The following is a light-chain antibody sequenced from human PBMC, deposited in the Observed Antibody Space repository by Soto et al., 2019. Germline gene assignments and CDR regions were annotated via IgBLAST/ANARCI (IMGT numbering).Light chain of an antibody. J-gene: IGLJ2*01. CDR3: CSYAGGSTLL. V-gene: IGLV2-23*01. CDR1: SSDVGTYNL. Sequence: QSALTQPASVSGSPGQSITISGTGTSSDVGTYNLVSWHQQHPGKAPKLIIYEGTKRPSGVSNRFSGSKSGNTASLTISGLQAEDEADYYCCSYAGGSTLLFGGGTKLTVL. CDR2: EGT.